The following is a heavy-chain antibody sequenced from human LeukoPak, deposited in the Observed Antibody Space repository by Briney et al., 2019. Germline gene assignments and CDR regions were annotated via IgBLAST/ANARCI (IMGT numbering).Heavy chain of an antibody. J-gene: IGHJ6*02. V-gene: IGHV4-34*01. CDR3: ATSGYSSPASGMDV. CDR2: INHSGST. Sequence: PSETLSLTCAVYGGSFSGYYWSWIRQPPGKGLEWIGEINHSGSTNYNPSLKSRVTISVDTSKNQFSLKLSSVTAADTAVYYCATSGYSSPASGMDVWGQGTTVTVSS. CDR1: GGSFSGYY. D-gene: IGHD6-13*01.